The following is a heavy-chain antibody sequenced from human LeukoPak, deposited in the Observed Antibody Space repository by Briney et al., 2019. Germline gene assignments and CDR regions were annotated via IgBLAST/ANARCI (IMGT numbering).Heavy chain of an antibody. D-gene: IGHD2-2*01. V-gene: IGHV3-43D*03. J-gene: IGHJ6*03. CDR2: IRWDGGST. CDR3: AKDIGYCSSTSCYYYYMDV. Sequence: PGGSLRLSCAASGFTFDDYAMHWVRQAPGKVLEWVSLIRWDGGSTYYADSVKGRFTISRDNSKNSLYLQMNSLRAEDTALYYCAKDIGYCSSTSCYYYYMDVWGKGTTVTVSS. CDR1: GFTFDDYA.